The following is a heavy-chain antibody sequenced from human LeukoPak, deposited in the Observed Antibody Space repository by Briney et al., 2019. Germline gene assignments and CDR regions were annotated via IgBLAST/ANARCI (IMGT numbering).Heavy chain of an antibody. CDR1: GGSFSGYY. J-gene: IGHJ5*02. Sequence: SETLSLTCAVYGGSFSGYYWSWIRQPPGKGLEWIGEINHSGSTNYNPSFKSRVTISVDTPKNQFSLRLSSVTAADTAVYYCARSYYYGSGSYYQNWFDPWGQGTLVTVSS. CDR3: ARSYYYGSGSYYQNWFDP. D-gene: IGHD3-10*01. CDR2: INHSGST. V-gene: IGHV4-34*01.